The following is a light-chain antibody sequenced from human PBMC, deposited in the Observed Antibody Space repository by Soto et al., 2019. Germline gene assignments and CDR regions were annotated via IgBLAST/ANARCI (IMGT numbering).Light chain of an antibody. CDR1: QTIGDW. CDR2: KAS. Sequence: DNRMSQSPSTMPASVGDRDTITCGASQTIGDWLAWYQQKPGKVPKLLIYKASTLEGGVPSRFSGSGSGTEFTLTISSLQPDDFATYYCQQSHFYWTFGQGTKVEIK. CDR3: QQSHFYWT. V-gene: IGKV1-5*03. J-gene: IGKJ1*01.